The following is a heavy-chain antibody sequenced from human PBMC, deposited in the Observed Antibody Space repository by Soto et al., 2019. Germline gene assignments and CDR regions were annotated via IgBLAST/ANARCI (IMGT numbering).Heavy chain of an antibody. CDR1: GGSISSYY. CDR3: ASGHPPQGATAHYFDH. J-gene: IGHJ4*02. CDR2: IYYSGST. V-gene: IGHV4-59*01. Sequence: SETMSLTCTVSGGSISSYYWSWIRQPPGKGLEWIGSIYYSGSTNYNPSLKSRVTIAVDTSKNQFALKLSPLTAADTAVYYCASGHPPQGATAHYFDHWGQGTLVTVSS. D-gene: IGHD1-26*01.